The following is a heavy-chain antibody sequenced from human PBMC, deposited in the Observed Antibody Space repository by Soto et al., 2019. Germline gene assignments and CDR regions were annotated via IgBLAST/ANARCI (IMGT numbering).Heavy chain of an antibody. CDR3: ARVSGWYYFDY. V-gene: IGHV1-3*01. D-gene: IGHD6-19*01. J-gene: IGHJ4*02. CDR1: GYAFTIYA. Sequence: ASVNLSCKAAGYAFTIYAMHLGRQAPGQRLEWMGWINAGNGNTKYSQKFQGRVTITRDTSASTAYMELSSLRSEDTAVYYCARVSGWYYFDYWGQGTQVTVSS. CDR2: INAGNGNT.